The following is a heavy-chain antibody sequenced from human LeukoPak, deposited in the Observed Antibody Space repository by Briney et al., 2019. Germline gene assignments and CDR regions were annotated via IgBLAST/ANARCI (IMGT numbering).Heavy chain of an antibody. CDR1: GYTFTNYG. V-gene: IGHV1-18*01. CDR2: ISAYNGNT. Sequence: ASVKVSCKASGYTFTNYGISWVRQAPGQGLEWMGWISAYNGNTNYAQKVQGRVTMTTDASTSTAYMELRNLSSDDTGVYYCARDWGAHDSSGYYRNFDYWGQGILVTVSS. CDR3: ARDWGAHDSSGYYRNFDY. J-gene: IGHJ4*02. D-gene: IGHD3-22*01.